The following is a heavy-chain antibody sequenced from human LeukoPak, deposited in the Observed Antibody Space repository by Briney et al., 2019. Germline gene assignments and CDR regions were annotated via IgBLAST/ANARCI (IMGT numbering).Heavy chain of an antibody. CDR2: ISSTSSSYI. CDR3: AKDLDYGDYHNWFDP. Sequence: PGGSLRLSCAASGFTFLSYSMNWVRQAPGEGLEWVSSISSTSSSYIYYADSVKGRFTISRDNAKNSLYLQMNSLRVEDTAVYYCAKDLDYGDYHNWFDPWGQGTLVTVSS. V-gene: IGHV3-21*04. CDR1: GFTFLSYS. D-gene: IGHD4-17*01. J-gene: IGHJ5*02.